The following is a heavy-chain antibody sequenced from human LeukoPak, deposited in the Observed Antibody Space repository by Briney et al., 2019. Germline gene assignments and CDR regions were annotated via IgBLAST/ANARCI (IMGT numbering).Heavy chain of an antibody. J-gene: IGHJ3*02. Sequence: SGGSLRLSCAASGFTFSSYAMSWVRQAPGKGLEWVSAISGSGGSTYYADSVKGRFTISRDNSKNTLYLQMNSLRAEDTAVYYCAKASLDDDAFDIWGQGTMVTVSS. V-gene: IGHV3-23*01. D-gene: IGHD1-1*01. CDR2: ISGSGGST. CDR1: GFTFSSYA. CDR3: AKASLDDDAFDI.